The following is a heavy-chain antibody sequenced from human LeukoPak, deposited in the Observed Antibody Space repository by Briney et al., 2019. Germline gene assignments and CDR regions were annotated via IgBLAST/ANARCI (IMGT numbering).Heavy chain of an antibody. CDR2: ISYDGSNK. J-gene: IGHJ4*02. V-gene: IGHV3-30*01. CDR3: ARDPPTFDY. CDR1: GFTFSSYA. Sequence: GGSLRLSCAASGFTFSSYAMHWDRQAPGKGLEWVAVISYDGSNKYYADSVKGRFTISRDNSKNTLYLQMNSLRAEDTAVYYCARDPPTFDYWGQGTLVTVSS.